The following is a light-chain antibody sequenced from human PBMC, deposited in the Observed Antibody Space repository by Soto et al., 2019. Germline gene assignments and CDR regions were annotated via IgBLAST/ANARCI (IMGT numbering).Light chain of an antibody. CDR3: QQAHSFPIT. CDR1: QGISNW. J-gene: IGKJ5*01. CDR2: GAS. Sequence: DIQMTQSPSSVSASVGDRDTITCRASQGISNWLAWYQQKVGTAPKLLIYGASNLQNGVPSRFSGSGSGTDFTLTISSLQPDDFATYYCQQAHSFPITFGQGTRLEIK. V-gene: IGKV1-12*01.